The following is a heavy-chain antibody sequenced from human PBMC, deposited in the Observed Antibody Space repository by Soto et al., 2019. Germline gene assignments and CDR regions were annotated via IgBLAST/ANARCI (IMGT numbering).Heavy chain of an antibody. D-gene: IGHD4-17*01. J-gene: IGHJ4*02. V-gene: IGHV4-59*01. CDR2: IYYSGST. Sequence: KPSETLSLTCTVSGGSISSYYWSWIRQPPGKGLEWIGYIYYSGSTNYNPSLKSRVTISVDTSKNQFSLKLSSVTAADTAVYYCARDDYGDYYFDYWGQGTLVT. CDR3: ARDDYGDYYFDY. CDR1: GGSISSYY.